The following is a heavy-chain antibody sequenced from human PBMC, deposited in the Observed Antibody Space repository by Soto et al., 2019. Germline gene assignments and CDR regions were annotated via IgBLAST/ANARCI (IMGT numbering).Heavy chain of an antibody. V-gene: IGHV5-51*01. CDR2: IYPGDSDT. J-gene: IGHJ4*02. CDR3: ARLSSSWYTFDY. D-gene: IGHD6-13*01. Sequence: SLKISCNGSGYSVTSYWIGWVLQMPGKGLEWMGIIYPGDSDTRYSPSFQGQVTISADKSISTAYLQWSSLKASDTAMYYCARLSSSWYTFDYWGQGTLVTVSS. CDR1: GYSVTSYW.